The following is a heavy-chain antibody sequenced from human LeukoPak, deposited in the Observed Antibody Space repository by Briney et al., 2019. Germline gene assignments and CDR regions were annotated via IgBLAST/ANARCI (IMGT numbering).Heavy chain of an antibody. Sequence: SETLSLTCAVYGGSFSGYYWSWIRLPPGKGLEWIGEINHSGSTNYNPSLKSRVTISVDTSKNQFSLKLSSVTAADTAVYYCAREGARWEPSFSAFDIWGQGTMVTVSS. CDR2: INHSGST. CDR3: AREGARWEPSFSAFDI. J-gene: IGHJ3*02. CDR1: GGSFSGYY. D-gene: IGHD1-26*01. V-gene: IGHV4-34*01.